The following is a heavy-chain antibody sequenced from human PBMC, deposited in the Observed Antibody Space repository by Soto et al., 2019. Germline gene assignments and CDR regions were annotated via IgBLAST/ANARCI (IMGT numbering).Heavy chain of an antibody. CDR3: ARVVVTAILGVAFDI. CDR2: IYYSGST. J-gene: IGHJ3*02. CDR1: GGSISSYY. V-gene: IGHV4-59*12. Sequence: PSETLSLTCTVSGGSISSYYWSWIRQPPGKGLEWIGYIYYSGSTNYNPSLKSRVTISVDTSKNQFSLKLSSVTAADTAVYYCARVVVTAILGVAFDIWGQGTMVTVSS. D-gene: IGHD2-21*02.